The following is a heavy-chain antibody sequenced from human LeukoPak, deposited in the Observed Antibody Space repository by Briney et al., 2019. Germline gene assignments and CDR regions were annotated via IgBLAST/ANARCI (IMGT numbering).Heavy chain of an antibody. D-gene: IGHD6-19*01. CDR2: IRSKVYGGAP. Sequence: GGSLRLSCSSSGFTFGDFGMSWFRQAPGKGPEWVGFIRSKVYGGAPEHAASVAARFTISRDDSTSIAYLQMNSVQAEDTAVYYCARGSGRYVMVDWWGQGALVTVSS. CDR1: GFTFGDFG. CDR3: ARGSGRYVMVDW. V-gene: IGHV3-49*03. J-gene: IGHJ4*02.